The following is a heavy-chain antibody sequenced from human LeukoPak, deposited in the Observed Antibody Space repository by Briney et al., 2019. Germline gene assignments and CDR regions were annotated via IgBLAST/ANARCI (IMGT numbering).Heavy chain of an antibody. J-gene: IGHJ5*02. Sequence: ASVKVSCEASGGTFSSYAISWVRQAPGQGLEWMGRIIPIFGTANYAQKFQGRVTITTDESTSTAYMELSSLRSEDTAVYYCARDGGYGDYENWFDPWGQGTLVTVSS. CDR1: GGTFSSYA. D-gene: IGHD4-17*01. V-gene: IGHV1-69*05. CDR3: ARDGGYGDYENWFDP. CDR2: IIPIFGTA.